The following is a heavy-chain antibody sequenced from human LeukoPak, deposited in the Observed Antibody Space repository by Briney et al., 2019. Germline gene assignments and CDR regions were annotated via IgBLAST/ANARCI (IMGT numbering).Heavy chain of an antibody. D-gene: IGHD1-26*01. J-gene: IGHJ4*02. CDR3: ASGSYHEH. CDR2: MSYDGNYK. Sequence: GGSQRLSCAASGFSFSTSAMHWVRQAPGKGLEWVAVMSYDGNYKHHADSVKGRFTISRDNSRNTLSLQMSSLRGEDTAVYYCASGSYHEHWGQGTLVTVSS. CDR1: GFSFSTSA. V-gene: IGHV3-30*15.